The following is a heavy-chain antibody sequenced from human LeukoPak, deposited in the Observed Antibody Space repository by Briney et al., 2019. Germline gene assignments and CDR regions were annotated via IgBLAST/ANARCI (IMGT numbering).Heavy chain of an antibody. CDR3: ARLSKGRYFDYIFDN. Sequence: PSETLSLTCTVSGGSVSSTEFYWGWIRQPPGKGLQWIGNIYYTGSTYYNPSLNSRVAMSVDTSQNQFSLKMASVTAADTAVCYCARLSKGRYFDYIFDNWGQGTLVTVSS. CDR1: GGSVSSTEFY. V-gene: IGHV4-39*01. CDR2: IYYTGST. D-gene: IGHD3-9*01. J-gene: IGHJ4*02.